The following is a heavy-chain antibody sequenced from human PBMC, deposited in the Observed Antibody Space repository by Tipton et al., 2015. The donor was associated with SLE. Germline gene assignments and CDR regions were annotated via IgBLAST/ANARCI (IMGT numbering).Heavy chain of an antibody. D-gene: IGHD5-24*01. CDR1: GGSITNYY. Sequence: TLSLTCTSPGGSITNYYWTWIRQTPGKGLEWIGNIYYTGNTNYNPSLKSRVTISIDTSKDQFSLQVTSVTAADTAVYYCARERGEWLQNTYHTDVWGKGTTVTVSS. CDR2: IYYTGNT. CDR3: ARERGEWLQNTYHTDV. J-gene: IGHJ6*03. V-gene: IGHV4-59*01.